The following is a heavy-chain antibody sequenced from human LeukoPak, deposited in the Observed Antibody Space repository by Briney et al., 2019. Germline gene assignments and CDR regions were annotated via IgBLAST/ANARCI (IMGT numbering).Heavy chain of an antibody. CDR3: ARVSGTFGELY. J-gene: IGHJ4*02. Sequence: GGSLRLSCAASGFTVSSNYMNWVRQAPGKGLEWVSSISTSSSYIYYADSVKGRFTISRDNAKNSLYLQMNSLRAEDTAVYYCARVSGTFGELYWGQGTLVTVSS. D-gene: IGHD3-10*01. V-gene: IGHV3-21*01. CDR1: GFTVSSNY. CDR2: ISTSSSYI.